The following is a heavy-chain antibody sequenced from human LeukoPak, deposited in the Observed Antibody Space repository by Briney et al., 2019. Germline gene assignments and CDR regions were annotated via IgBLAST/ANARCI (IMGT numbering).Heavy chain of an antibody. CDR2: IKQNGIEK. V-gene: IGHV3-7*05. Sequence: PGGSLRLSCAASGFTFSTYWMSWVRQTPGKGLEWVANIKQNGIEKYYVDSVKGRFTISRDDAKNSLYLQMNSLRAEDTAVYYCARMAGGLWDYWGQGTLVTVSS. CDR1: GFTFSTYW. J-gene: IGHJ4*02. D-gene: IGHD5-24*01. CDR3: ARMAGGLWDY.